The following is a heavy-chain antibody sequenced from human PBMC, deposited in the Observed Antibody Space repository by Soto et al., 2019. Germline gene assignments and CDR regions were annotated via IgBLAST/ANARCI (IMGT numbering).Heavy chain of an antibody. V-gene: IGHV1-69*12. Sequence: QVQLVQSGAEVKKPGSSVKVSCKASGGTFSSYAISWVRQAPGQGLEWMGGIIPIFGTANYAQKFQGRVTITVDESTSTAYMELSSLRSEDTAVYYCARTDAGIAAAGTGYYGMDVWGQGTTVTVSS. CDR2: IIPIFGTA. CDR1: GGTFSSYA. CDR3: ARTDAGIAAAGTGYYGMDV. J-gene: IGHJ6*02. D-gene: IGHD6-13*01.